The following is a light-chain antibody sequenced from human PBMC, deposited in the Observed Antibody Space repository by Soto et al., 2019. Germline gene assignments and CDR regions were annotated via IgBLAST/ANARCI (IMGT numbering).Light chain of an antibody. CDR2: DNN. Sequence: QSVLTQPPSVSAAPGQKVTISCSGSSSNIGNNYVSWYQQLPGTAPKLLIYDNNERPSGIPDRFSGSKSGTSATLGITGLQTGDEAEYYCGTWDSSLSALVFGGGTKLTVL. J-gene: IGLJ3*02. V-gene: IGLV1-51*01. CDR3: GTWDSSLSALV. CDR1: SSNIGNNY.